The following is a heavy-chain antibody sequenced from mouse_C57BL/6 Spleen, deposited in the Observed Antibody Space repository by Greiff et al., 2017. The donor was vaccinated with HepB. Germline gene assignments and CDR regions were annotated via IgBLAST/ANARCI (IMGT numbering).Heavy chain of an antibody. Sequence: VQLQQSGPELVKPGASVKISCKASGYTFTDYYMNWVKQSHGKSLEWIGDINPNNGGTSYNQKFKGKATLTVDKSSSTAYMELRSLTSEDSAVYYCARRRKIYDGYLDYWGQGTTLTVSS. V-gene: IGHV1-26*01. CDR2: INPNNGGT. CDR1: GYTFTDYY. D-gene: IGHD2-3*01. J-gene: IGHJ2*01. CDR3: ARRRKIYDGYLDY.